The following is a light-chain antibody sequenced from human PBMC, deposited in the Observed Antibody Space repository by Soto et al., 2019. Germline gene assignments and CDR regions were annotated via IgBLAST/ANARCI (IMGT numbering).Light chain of an antibody. CDR2: GAS. CDR1: ESVTSTY. Sequence: EIVLTQSPGTLSLSPGERATLSCRTSESVTSTYLAWYQQKPGQAPRLLMFGASNRATGIPDRFSGSGSGTDFTLTISRLEPEDFAMYYCQQYGTSPRGTFGQGTKVEVK. J-gene: IGKJ1*01. CDR3: QQYGTSPRGT. V-gene: IGKV3-20*01.